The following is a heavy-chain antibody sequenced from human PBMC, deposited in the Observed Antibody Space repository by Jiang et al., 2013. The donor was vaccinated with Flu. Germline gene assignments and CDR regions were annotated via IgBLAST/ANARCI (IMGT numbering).Heavy chain of an antibody. CDR3: ATWRVVVDGTYYYGVDV. J-gene: IGHJ6*02. D-gene: IGHD2-2*01. V-gene: IGHV5-51*01. CDR1: GYSFSNHW. Sequence: SLKISCKGSGYSFSNHWIGWARQMSGKGLEWMGIIYTGDSDTRYSPSFQGQVTISADESISTAYLQWSSLKASDTAMYYCATWRVVVDGTYYYGVDVWAKGPRSPSR. CDR2: IYTGDSDT.